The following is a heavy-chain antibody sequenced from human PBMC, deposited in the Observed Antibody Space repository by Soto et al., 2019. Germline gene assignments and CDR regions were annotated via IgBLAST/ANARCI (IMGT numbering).Heavy chain of an antibody. CDR3: ARPDSSGCFDY. Sequence: GASVKVSCKASGYTFTSYAMHWVRPAPGQRLEWMGWLNAGTGNKKYSQKFQGRVTITSDTSASTAYMELSSLRSEDTAVYYCARPDSSGCFDYWGQGTLVTVSS. D-gene: IGHD6-19*01. V-gene: IGHV1-3*01. CDR2: LNAGTGNK. J-gene: IGHJ4*02. CDR1: GYTFTSYA.